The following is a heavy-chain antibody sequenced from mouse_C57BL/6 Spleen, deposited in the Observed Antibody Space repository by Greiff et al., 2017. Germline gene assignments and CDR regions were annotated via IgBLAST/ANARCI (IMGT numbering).Heavy chain of an antibody. J-gene: IGHJ3*01. CDR3: TTPYGAWFVY. CDR1: GFNIKDDY. Sequence: VHVKQSGAELVRPGASVKLSCTASGFNIKDDYMHWVKQRPEQGLEWIGWIDPENGDTEYASKFQGKATITADTASNTAYLQLSSLTSEDTAVYYCTTPYGAWFVYWGQGTLVTVSA. D-gene: IGHD1-1*02. V-gene: IGHV14-4*01. CDR2: IDPENGDT.